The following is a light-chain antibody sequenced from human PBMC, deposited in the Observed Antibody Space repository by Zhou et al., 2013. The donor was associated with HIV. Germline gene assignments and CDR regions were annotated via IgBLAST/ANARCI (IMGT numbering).Light chain of an antibody. CDR3: QQLRTFPIT. CDR1: QGINNY. Sequence: QLTQSPSSLSASVGDRVTITCRASQGINNYLAWYQQKPGKAPELLIYAATTLESGVPARFSGSGSETDFTLTISSLQPEDFATYYCQQLRTFPITFGQGTRLDIK. V-gene: IGKV1-9*01. J-gene: IGKJ5*01. CDR2: AAT.